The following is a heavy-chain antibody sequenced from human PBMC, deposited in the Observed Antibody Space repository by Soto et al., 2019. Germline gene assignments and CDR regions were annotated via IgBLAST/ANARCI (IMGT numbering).Heavy chain of an antibody. CDR3: ARDTVWYYGMDV. V-gene: IGHV4-30-4*01. J-gene: IGHJ6*02. Sequence: PSETLSLTCTVSGVSITSDLDFWGWVRQPPGKGLEWIGYIYYDGSTYYNPSLKTPVTMSIASFQNQLSLKLGSVTAADTAVYYCARDTVWYYGMDVWGQGTTVTVSS. CDR1: GVSITSDLDF. CDR2: IYYDGST. D-gene: IGHD4-17*01.